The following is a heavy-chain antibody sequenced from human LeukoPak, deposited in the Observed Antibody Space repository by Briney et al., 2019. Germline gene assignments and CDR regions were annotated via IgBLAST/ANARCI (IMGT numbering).Heavy chain of an antibody. CDR1: GGAISSYY. J-gene: IGHJ4*02. V-gene: IGHV4-59*08. CDR2: IYYSGST. D-gene: IGHD6-19*01. Sequence: PSETLSLTCTVSGGAISSYYWSWIRQPPGKGLEWIGYIYYSGSTNYNPSLKSRVTISVDTSKHQFSLKLSSVTAADTAVYYCARHVPTSSGLSPFDYWGQGTLVTVSS. CDR3: ARHVPTSSGLSPFDY.